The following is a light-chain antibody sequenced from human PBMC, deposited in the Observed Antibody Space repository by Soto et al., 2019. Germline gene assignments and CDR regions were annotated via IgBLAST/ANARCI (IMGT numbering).Light chain of an antibody. CDR1: SSDVGGYKF. CDR2: EIN. Sequence: QSVLTQPASVSGSPGQSITISCTGTSSDVGGYKFVSWYQQHPGKAPKLKIYEINTRPSGVSNRFSGSKSGNTASLTISGLQAEDEADYYCSSYTSSTTLVFGTGTKVHRP. J-gene: IGLJ1*01. V-gene: IGLV2-14*01. CDR3: SSYTSSTTLV.